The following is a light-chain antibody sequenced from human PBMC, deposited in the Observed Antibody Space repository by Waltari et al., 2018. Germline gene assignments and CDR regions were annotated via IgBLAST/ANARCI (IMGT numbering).Light chain of an antibody. CDR3: SIYMGSGIWV. CDR1: SGSLSTTSY. Sequence: QTVVTQEPSLSVSPGGTVTLTCVLTSGSLSTTSYATWHQQAPGPPPRTLVYKGSSRSSGVPDRFSGSILGNKAALTITGAQADDESNYYCSIYMGSGIWVFGGGTKLTVL. V-gene: IGLV8-61*01. CDR2: KGS. J-gene: IGLJ3*02.